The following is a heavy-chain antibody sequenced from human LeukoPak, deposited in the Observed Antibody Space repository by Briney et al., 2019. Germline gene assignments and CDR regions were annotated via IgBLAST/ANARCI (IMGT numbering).Heavy chain of an antibody. CDR1: GFTFSSYA. J-gene: IGHJ5*02. CDR3: ARGVFYSSDYSNCFDP. CDR2: ISSSASTI. Sequence: PGGSLRLSCAASGFTFSSYAMNWVRQAPGKGLEWVSYISSSASTIYYADSVKGRFTISRDNAKNSLYLQMNSLRAEDTAVYYCARGVFYSSDYSNCFDPWGQGTLVTVSS. V-gene: IGHV3-48*03. D-gene: IGHD6-19*01.